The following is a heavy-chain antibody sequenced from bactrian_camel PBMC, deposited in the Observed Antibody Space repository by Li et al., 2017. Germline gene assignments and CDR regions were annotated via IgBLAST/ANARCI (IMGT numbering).Heavy chain of an antibody. CDR2: MYSANGNT. Sequence: VQLVESGGGLVQPGRSVRLSCAASGFTFSSAAMRWVRQAPGKGLEWVSAMYSANGNTYYADSVKGRFTSSRDNAKNTLYLQMNSLKAEDTAVYYCATWAVYRAIAYPSRAFADWGQGTQVTVS. D-gene: IGHD3*01. CDR1: GFTFSSAA. CDR3: ATWAVYRAIAYPSRAFAD. V-gene: IGHV3S31*01. J-gene: IGHJ4*01.